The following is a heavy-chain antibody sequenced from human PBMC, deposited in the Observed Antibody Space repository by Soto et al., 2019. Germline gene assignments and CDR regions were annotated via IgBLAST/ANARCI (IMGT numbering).Heavy chain of an antibody. CDR1: GYTFTSYA. D-gene: IGHD3-10*01. Sequence: GASVKVSCKASGYTFTSYAMHWVRQAPGQRLEWMGWINAGNGNTKYSQKFQGRVTITRDTSASTAYMELSSLRSEDTAVYYCVSASSSVLLWFGGPDDYWGQGTLVTVSS. J-gene: IGHJ4*02. V-gene: IGHV1-3*01. CDR3: VSASSSVLLWFGGPDDY. CDR2: INAGNGNT.